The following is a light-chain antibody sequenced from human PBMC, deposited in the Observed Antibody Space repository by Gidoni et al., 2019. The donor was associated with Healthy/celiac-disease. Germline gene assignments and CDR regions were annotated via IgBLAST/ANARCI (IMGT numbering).Light chain of an antibody. J-gene: IGLJ3*02. Sequence: QSALTQPASVSGSPGQSITISCTGTSSDVGSYNLVSWYQQHPGKAPKLMIYEGSKRPSGFSNRFSGSKSGNTASLTISTLQAEDEADYYCCSYAGSSTWVFGGGTKLTVL. CDR3: CSYAGSSTWV. CDR2: EGS. CDR1: SSDVGSYNL. V-gene: IGLV2-23*01.